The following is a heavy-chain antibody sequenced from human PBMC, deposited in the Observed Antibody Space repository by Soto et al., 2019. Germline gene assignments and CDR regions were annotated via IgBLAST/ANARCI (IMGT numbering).Heavy chain of an antibody. CDR3: ARDRRRATEPYYYYYMDV. V-gene: IGHV1-69*04. CDR2: IIPILGIA. D-gene: IGHD5-12*01. J-gene: IGHJ6*03. Sequence: SVKVSCKASGGTFSSYTISWVRQAPGQGLEWMGRIIPILGIANYAQKFQGRVTITADKSTSTAYMELSSLRSEDTAVYYCARDRRRATEPYYYYYMDVWGKGTTVTVSS. CDR1: GGTFSSYT.